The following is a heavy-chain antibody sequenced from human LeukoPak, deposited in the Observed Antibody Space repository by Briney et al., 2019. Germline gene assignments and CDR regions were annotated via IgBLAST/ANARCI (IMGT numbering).Heavy chain of an antibody. D-gene: IGHD3-22*01. CDR2: IKSITDGGTT. Sequence: GGSLRLSCAASGFTFSNAWMSWVRQAPGKGLEWVGRIKSITDGGTTDYAAPVKGRFTISRDDSKNTLYLQMNSLKTEDTAVYYCTTDLVVVVSGNYWGQGTLVTVSS. J-gene: IGHJ4*02. CDR1: GFTFSNAW. V-gene: IGHV3-15*01. CDR3: TTDLVVVVSGNY.